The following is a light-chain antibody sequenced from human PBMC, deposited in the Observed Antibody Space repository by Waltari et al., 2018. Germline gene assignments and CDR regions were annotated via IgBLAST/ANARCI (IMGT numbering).Light chain of an antibody. V-gene: IGKV1-9*01. CDR1: QDISNY. Sequence: IRLTQSPSSLSASVGDSVTITCRASQDISNYLAWYQEKPGKAPKVLISAASTLQSGVPSRFSGSGSGTDFTLTISSLQPEDFATYYCQQLNSAFGPGTKVDIK. J-gene: IGKJ3*01. CDR2: AAS. CDR3: QQLNSA.